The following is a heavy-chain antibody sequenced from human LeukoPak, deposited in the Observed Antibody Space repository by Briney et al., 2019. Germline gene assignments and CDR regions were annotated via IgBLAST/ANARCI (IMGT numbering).Heavy chain of an antibody. CDR3: ARDGRREYYYDSSGYYYSDAFDI. Sequence: ASVKVSCKASGYTFTGYYMHWVRQAPGQGLEWMGWINPNSGGTNYAQKFQGRVTMTRDTSISTAYMELSRLRSDDTAVYYCARDGRREYYYDSSGYYYSDAFDIWGQGTMVTVSS. D-gene: IGHD3-22*01. CDR1: GYTFTGYY. V-gene: IGHV1-2*02. J-gene: IGHJ3*02. CDR2: INPNSGGT.